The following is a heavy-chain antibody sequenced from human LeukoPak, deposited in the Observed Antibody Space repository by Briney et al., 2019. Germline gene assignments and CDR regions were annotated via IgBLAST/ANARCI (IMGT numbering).Heavy chain of an antibody. D-gene: IGHD6-13*01. V-gene: IGHV3-74*01. CDR2: INSDGSST. CDR1: GFTFSSYW. J-gene: IGHJ5*02. CDR3: ASLGLIAAAGTPYNWFDP. Sequence: GGSLRLSCAASGFTFSSYWMHWVRQAPGKGLVWVSRINSDGSSTSCADSVKGRFTISRDNAKNTLYLQMNSLRAEDTAVYYCASLGLIAAAGTPYNWFDPWGQGTLVTVSS.